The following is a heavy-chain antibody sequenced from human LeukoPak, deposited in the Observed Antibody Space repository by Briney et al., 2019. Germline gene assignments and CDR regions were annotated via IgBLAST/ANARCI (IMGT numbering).Heavy chain of an antibody. CDR1: GGTFSSYA. Sequence: GASVKVSCKASGGTFSSYAISWVRQAPGQGLEWMGGIIPIFGTANYAQKFQGRVTITADESTSTAYMELSSLRSEDTAVYYCARVVDTAMGVDYYYGMDVWGQGTTVTVSS. D-gene: IGHD5-18*01. CDR2: IIPIFGTA. CDR3: ARVVDTAMGVDYYYGMDV. J-gene: IGHJ6*02. V-gene: IGHV1-69*13.